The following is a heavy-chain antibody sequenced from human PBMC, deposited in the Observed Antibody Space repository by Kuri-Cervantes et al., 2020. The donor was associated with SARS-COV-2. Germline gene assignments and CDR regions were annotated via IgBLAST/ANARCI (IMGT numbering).Heavy chain of an antibody. V-gene: IGHV3-11*04. CDR1: GFTFSDYY. D-gene: IGHD2-2*02. J-gene: IGHJ6*02. CDR3: ARDRDCSSTSCYMGWGYYYYGMDV. Sequence: LSLTCAASGFTFSDYYMSWIRQAPGKGLEWVSYISNSGSSIYYADSVKGRFTISRDNAKNSLYLQMNSLRAEDTAVYYCARDRDCSSTSCYMGWGYYYYGMDVWGQGTTVTVSS. CDR2: ISNSGSSI.